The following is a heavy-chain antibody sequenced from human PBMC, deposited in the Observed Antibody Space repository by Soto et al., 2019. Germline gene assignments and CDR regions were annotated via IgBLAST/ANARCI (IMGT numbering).Heavy chain of an antibody. V-gene: IGHV4-31*03. CDR3: AASCVACRGFNYYGMDV. Sequence: QVQLQESGPGLVKPSQTLSLTCTVSGGSISSGGYYWNWIRQHPGKGLEWIGYIYYSGSTYYNPSLKSRVTISVDTSKNQFSLKLSSVTAADTAVYYCAASCVACRGFNYYGMDVWGQGTTVTVSS. CDR2: IYYSGST. D-gene: IGHD5-12*01. J-gene: IGHJ6*02. CDR1: GGSISSGGYY.